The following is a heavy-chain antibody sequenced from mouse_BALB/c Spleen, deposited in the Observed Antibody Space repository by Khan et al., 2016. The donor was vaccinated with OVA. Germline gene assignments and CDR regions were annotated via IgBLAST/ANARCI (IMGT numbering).Heavy chain of an antibody. D-gene: IGHD4-1*01. CDR2: ISYSGRT. Sequence: VQLKESGPGLVKPSQSLSLTCTVTGYSITSDYARNWIRQFPGNKLEWMGYISYSGRTSYNPSLKSRISVTRDTSKNPFFLQLNAVTTEDTATYCCAMGRTYWGQGTLVTVSA. V-gene: IGHV3-2*02. CDR3: AMGRTY. CDR1: GYSITSDYA. J-gene: IGHJ3*01.